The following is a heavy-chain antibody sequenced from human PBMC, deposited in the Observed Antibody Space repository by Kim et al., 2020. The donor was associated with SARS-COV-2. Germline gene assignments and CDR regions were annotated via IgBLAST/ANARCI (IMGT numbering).Heavy chain of an antibody. CDR1: GGTFSSYA. CDR2: IIPIFGTA. CDR3: ARGKRITIFGVVIWEYYYYGMDV. V-gene: IGHV1-69*13. J-gene: IGHJ6*02. D-gene: IGHD3-3*01. Sequence: SVKVSCKASGGTFSSYAISWVRQAPGQGLEWMGGIIPIFGTANYAQKFQGRVTITADESTSTAYMELSSLRSEDTAVYYCARGKRITIFGVVIWEYYYYGMDVWGQGTTVTVSS.